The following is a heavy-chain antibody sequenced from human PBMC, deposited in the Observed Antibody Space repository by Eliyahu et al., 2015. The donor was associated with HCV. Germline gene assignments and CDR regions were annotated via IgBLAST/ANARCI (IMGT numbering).Heavy chain of an antibody. J-gene: IGHJ4*02. CDR2: IYYSGST. V-gene: IGHV4-59*01. CDR3: ARRLHAMEGLDY. Sequence: QVQLQESGPGQVKPSETLSLXCTVXGVXXTGYYWGWIRXSPGEGLXWLGYIYYSGSTKYNPSLKSRVTMSVDTSKNEFSLRLASVTAADTAMYYCARRLHAMEGLDYWGQGNLVTVSS. D-gene: IGHD2-2*01. CDR1: GVXXTGYY.